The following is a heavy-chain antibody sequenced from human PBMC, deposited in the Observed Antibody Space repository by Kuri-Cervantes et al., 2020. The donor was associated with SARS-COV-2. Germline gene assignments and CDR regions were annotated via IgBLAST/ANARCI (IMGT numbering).Heavy chain of an antibody. V-gene: IGHV4-31*03. J-gene: IGHJ2*01. CDR1: GGSISSGGYY. CDR3: ARDLGQKRWLQHWYFDL. CDR2: IYYSGST. Sequence: SETLSLTCTVSGGSISSGGYYWSWIRQHPGKGLEWIGYIYYSGSTYYNPSLKSRVTISVDTSKNQFSLKLSSVTAADTAVYYCARDLGQKRWLQHWYFDLWGRGTLVTVSS. D-gene: IGHD5-24*01.